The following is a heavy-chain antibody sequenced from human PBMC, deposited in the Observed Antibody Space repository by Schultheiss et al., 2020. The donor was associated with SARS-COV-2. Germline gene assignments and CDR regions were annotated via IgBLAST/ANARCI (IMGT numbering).Heavy chain of an antibody. Sequence: GGSLRLSCAASGFTFSDYYMSWIRQAPGKGLEWVANIKQDGSEKYYADSVKGRFTISRDNSKNTLYLQMNSLRAEDTAVYYCARDLYDSTPGYFQHWGQGTLVTVSS. J-gene: IGHJ1*01. CDR1: GFTFSDYY. CDR2: IKQDGSEK. CDR3: ARDLYDSTPGYFQH. V-gene: IGHV3-7*01. D-gene: IGHD3-22*01.